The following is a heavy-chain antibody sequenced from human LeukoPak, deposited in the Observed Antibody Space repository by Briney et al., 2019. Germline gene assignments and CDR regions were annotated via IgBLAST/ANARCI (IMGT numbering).Heavy chain of an antibody. V-gene: IGHV4-34*01. CDR3: AQTLEVSTITVHY. CDR1: GGSSSSYY. J-gene: IGHJ4*02. Sequence: SETLSLTCTFYGGSSSSYYWSWVRQPPGKGLEWIGEINHSGSTTYNPSLRSRVTISVDTSKKHFSLKLTSVTAADTAVYFCAQTLEVSTITVHYWGQGTLVTVSS. CDR2: INHSGST. D-gene: IGHD2-8*02.